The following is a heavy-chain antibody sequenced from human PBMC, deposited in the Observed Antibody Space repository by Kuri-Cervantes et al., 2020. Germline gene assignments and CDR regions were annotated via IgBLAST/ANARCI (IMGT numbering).Heavy chain of an antibody. CDR3: AKVEGGGWEDAFDI. CDR1: GFTFGDYA. D-gene: IGHD6-19*01. Sequence: GGSLRLSCTASGFTFGDYAMSWVRQAPGKGLEWVSAISGSGGSTYYADSVKGRFTISRDNSKNTLYLQMNSLRAEDTAVYYCAKVEGGGWEDAFDIWGQGTMVTVSS. V-gene: IGHV3-23*01. CDR2: ISGSGGST. J-gene: IGHJ3*02.